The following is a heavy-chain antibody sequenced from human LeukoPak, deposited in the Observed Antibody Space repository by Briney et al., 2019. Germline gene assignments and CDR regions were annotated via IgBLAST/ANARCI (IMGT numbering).Heavy chain of an antibody. V-gene: IGHV3-30*02. CDR1: GFTFSSYG. CDR2: IRYDGSNK. CDR3: ASIVVVPAAADY. Sequence: PGGSLRLSCAASGFTFSSYGMHWVRQAPGKGLEWVAFIRYDGSNKYYADSVKGRFTISRDNSKNTLYLQMNSLRAEDTAVYYCASIVVVPAAADYWGQGTLVTVSS. J-gene: IGHJ4*02. D-gene: IGHD2-2*01.